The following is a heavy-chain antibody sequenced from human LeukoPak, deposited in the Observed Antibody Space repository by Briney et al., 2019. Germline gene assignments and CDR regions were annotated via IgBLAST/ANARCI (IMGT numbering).Heavy chain of an antibody. V-gene: IGHV3-30*18. J-gene: IGHJ4*02. D-gene: IGHD3-10*01. CDR2: ISYDGSNK. CDR3: AKEGGPYYYGSGSYSAYDH. Sequence: GGSLRLSCAASGFTFSSYGMHWVRLAPGKGLEWVAVISYDGSNKYYADPVKGRFTISRDNSKNTLYLQMNSLRAEDTAVYYCAKEGGPYYYGSGSYSAYDHWGQGTLVTVSS. CDR1: GFTFSSYG.